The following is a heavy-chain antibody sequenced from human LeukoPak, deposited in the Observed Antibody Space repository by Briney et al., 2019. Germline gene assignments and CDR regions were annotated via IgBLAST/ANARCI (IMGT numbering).Heavy chain of an antibody. J-gene: IGHJ4*02. CDR1: GFTVSDVY. CDR3: AREGAASGIYFDY. CDR2: LKLDGSET. Sequence: GGSLRLSCAASGFTVSDVYMNWVRQAPGKGLEWVANLKLDGSETYYVDSVKGRFTISRDNAKNSLYLQMNSLRAEDTAVYYCAREGAASGIYFDYWGQGTLVTVFS. V-gene: IGHV3-7*03. D-gene: IGHD1-26*01.